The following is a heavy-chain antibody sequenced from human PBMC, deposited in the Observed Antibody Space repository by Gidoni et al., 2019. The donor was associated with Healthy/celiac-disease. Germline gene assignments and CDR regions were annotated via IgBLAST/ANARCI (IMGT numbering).Heavy chain of an antibody. CDR1: GFPFSSYA. V-gene: IGHV3-30-3*01. CDR2: ISYDGSNK. Sequence: QVPLVESGGGVVQPGRSLRLSCAASGFPFSSYAMHWVRQAPGKGLEWVAVISYDGSNKYYADSVKGRFTISRDNSKNTLYLQMNSLRAEDTAVYYCARDARQLVLYYFDYWGQGTLVTVSS. CDR3: ARDARQLVLYYFDY. J-gene: IGHJ4*02. D-gene: IGHD6-13*01.